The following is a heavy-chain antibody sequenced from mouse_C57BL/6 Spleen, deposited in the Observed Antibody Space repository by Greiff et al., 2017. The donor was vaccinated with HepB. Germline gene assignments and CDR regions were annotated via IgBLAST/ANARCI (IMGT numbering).Heavy chain of an antibody. Sequence: VQLQQSGPELVKPGASVKISCKASGYAFSSSWMNWVKQRPGKGLEWIGRIYPGDGDTNYNGKFKGKATLTADKSSSTAYMQLSSLTSEDSAVYFGAREGDYCGSSYLYAMDYWGQGTSVTVSS. J-gene: IGHJ4*01. D-gene: IGHD1-1*01. V-gene: IGHV1-82*01. CDR3: AREGDYCGSSYLYAMDY. CDR1: GYAFSSSW. CDR2: IYPGDGDT.